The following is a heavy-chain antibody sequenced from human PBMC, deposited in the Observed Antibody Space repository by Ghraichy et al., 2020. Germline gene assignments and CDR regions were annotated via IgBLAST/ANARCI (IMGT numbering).Heavy chain of an antibody. Sequence: SQTLSLTCVITGDSISNNRVTWAWVRQSPSRGFEWLGGTYYRSKWSNDYAVSVKSRIAINPDTSRNQFSLQLNSVTPEDTAMYFCARLIRGAYGYWGQGTQVTVSS. V-gene: IGHV6-1*01. D-gene: IGHD3-10*01. CDR1: GDSISNNRVT. CDR3: ARLIRGAYGY. J-gene: IGHJ4*02. CDR2: TYYRSKWSN.